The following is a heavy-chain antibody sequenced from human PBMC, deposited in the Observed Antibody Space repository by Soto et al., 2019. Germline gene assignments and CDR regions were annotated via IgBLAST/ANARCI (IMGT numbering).Heavy chain of an antibody. Sequence: QVQLVQSGAEVKKPGSSVKVSCKASGGTFSSYAINWVRQSPGQGLEWMGGIIPIFGTANYAQKFQGRVTITADDSTSTAYMELSSLRSEDTAVYYCAREGRLGGTPGFDYWGQGTLVTVSS. CDR2: IIPIFGTA. CDR1: GGTFSSYA. CDR3: AREGRLGGTPGFDY. J-gene: IGHJ4*02. V-gene: IGHV1-69*01. D-gene: IGHD3-3*01.